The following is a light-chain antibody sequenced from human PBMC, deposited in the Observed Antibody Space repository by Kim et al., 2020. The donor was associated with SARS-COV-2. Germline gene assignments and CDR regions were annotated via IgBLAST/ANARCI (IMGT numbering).Light chain of an antibody. CDR1: SKDGGSYKF. CDR3: GSYARSDTWV. CDR2: EGS. J-gene: IGLJ3*02. Sequence: GQSITHSCTGTSKDGGSYKFVSWYQQHPGKAPKLMISEGSKRPSGVSNRFSASKSGNTASLTISGLQAEDEADYYCGSYARSDTWVFGGGTKVTVL. V-gene: IGLV2-23*01.